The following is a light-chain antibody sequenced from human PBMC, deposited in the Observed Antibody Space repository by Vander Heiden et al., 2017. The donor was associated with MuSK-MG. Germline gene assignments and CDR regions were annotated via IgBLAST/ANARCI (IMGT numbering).Light chain of an antibody. V-gene: IGKV3-11*01. Sequence: EIVLTQSPATLSLSPGERATLSCRASQSVSSYLAWYQQKPGQAPRLLIYDASNRATGIPARFSGSGSGTDFTLTISSLEPEDFAVYYCQQRSNWPRTLGKGTKVKIK. CDR3: QQRSNWPRT. CDR1: QSVSSY. J-gene: IGKJ1*01. CDR2: DAS.